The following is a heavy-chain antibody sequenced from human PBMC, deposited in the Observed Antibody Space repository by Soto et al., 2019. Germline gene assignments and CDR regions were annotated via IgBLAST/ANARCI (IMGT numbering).Heavy chain of an antibody. J-gene: IGHJ4*02. CDR2: ISAGGNTK. CDR1: GFTLSNIG. CDR3: AKESGGERYAAYFDY. D-gene: IGHD2-21*01. Sequence: QVQLVESGGGVVQPGTSLRLACAASGFTLSNIGMQWVRQAPGKGLEWVAVISAGGNTKYYADSVKGRFTISRDNSKNTRFLQMNSLRTEDTAMYYCAKESGGERYAAYFDYWGQRTLVTVSS. V-gene: IGHV3-30*18.